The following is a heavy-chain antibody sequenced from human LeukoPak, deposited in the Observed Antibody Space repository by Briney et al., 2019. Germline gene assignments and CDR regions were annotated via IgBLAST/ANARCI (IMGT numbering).Heavy chain of an antibody. D-gene: IGHD2-2*01. V-gene: IGHV1-69*01. CDR2: IIPIFGTA. J-gene: IGHJ3*02. CDR3: ARARARIVVVPAANDAFDI. CDR1: GGTFSSYA. Sequence: ASVKVSCKASGGTFSSYAISWVRQAPGQGLEWMGGIIPIFGTANYAQKFQGRVTITADESTSTAYMELSSLRSEDTAVYYCARARARIVVVPAANDAFDIWGQGTMVTVSS.